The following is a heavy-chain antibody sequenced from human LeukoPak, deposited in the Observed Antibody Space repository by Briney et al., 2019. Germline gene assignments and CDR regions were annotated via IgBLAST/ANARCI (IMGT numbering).Heavy chain of an antibody. CDR1: GYTFTSYG. D-gene: IGHD1-26*01. Sequence: ASVKVSCKASGYTFTSYGISWVRQAPGQGLEWMGWISAYNGNTNYAQKLQGRVTMTTDTSTSTAYMELRSLRSDDTAVYYCARDYRPMDWWEQLYDAFDIWGQGTTVTVSS. CDR2: ISAYNGNT. V-gene: IGHV1-18*01. J-gene: IGHJ3*02. CDR3: ARDYRPMDWWEQLYDAFDI.